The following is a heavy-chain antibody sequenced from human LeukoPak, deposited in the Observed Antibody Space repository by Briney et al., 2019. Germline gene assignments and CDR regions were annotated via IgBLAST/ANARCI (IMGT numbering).Heavy chain of an antibody. Sequence: TSETLSLTCTVSGDSISSYYWSWIRQSPGKALEWIGHIYYSGSTNYNPSLKSRVTISVDTSKNQFSLKLSSVTAADTAVYYCARQEALGSNWFDPWGQGTLVTVSS. CDR1: GDSISSYY. J-gene: IGHJ5*02. CDR2: IYYSGST. CDR3: ARQEALGSNWFDP. D-gene: IGHD1-26*01. V-gene: IGHV4-59*08.